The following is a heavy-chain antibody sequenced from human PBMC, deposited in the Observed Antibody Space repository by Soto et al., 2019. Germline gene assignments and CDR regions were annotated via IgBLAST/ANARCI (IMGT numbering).Heavy chain of an antibody. CDR1: GFTFSSYT. V-gene: IGHV3-23*01. CDR2: ISGRGGST. J-gene: IGHJ4*02. D-gene: IGHD3-22*01. CDR3: AKEGWYYYDSSGYYDY. Sequence: EVQRLESGGGLVQPGGSLRLSCAASGFTFSSYTMSWVRQAPGKGLEWVSAISGRGGSTYYADSVKGRFTISRDSSKNTLYLQMHSLRAEDTAVYYCAKEGWYYYDSSGYYDYWCQGTLVTVSS.